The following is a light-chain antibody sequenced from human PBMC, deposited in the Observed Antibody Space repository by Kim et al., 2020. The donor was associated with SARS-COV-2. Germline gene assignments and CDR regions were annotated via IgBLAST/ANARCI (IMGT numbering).Light chain of an antibody. Sequence: SAAVGDRVTITCRASQSISSYLNWYQQKPGKAPKLLIDAASSLQSGVPSRFSGSGSGTDFTLTISSLQPEDFATYYCQQSYSTPRTFGQRTKLEI. CDR2: AAS. CDR1: QSISSY. J-gene: IGKJ2*01. CDR3: QQSYSTPRT. V-gene: IGKV1-39*01.